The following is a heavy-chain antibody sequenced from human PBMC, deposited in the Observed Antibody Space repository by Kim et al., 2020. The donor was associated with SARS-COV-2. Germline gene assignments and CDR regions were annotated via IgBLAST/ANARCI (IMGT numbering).Heavy chain of an antibody. D-gene: IGHD3-10*01. CDR2: INAGNGNT. V-gene: IGHV1-3*01. J-gene: IGHJ6*02. CDR1: GYTFTSYA. CDR3: ARGITMVRGAPMDV. Sequence: ASVKVSCKASGYTFTSYAMHWVRQAPGQRLEWMGWINAGNGNTKYSQKFQGRVTITRDTSASTAYMELSSLRSEDTAVYYCARGITMVRGAPMDVWGQGTTVTVSS.